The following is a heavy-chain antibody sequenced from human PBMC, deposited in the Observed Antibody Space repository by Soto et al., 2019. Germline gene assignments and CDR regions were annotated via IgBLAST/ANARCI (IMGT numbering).Heavy chain of an antibody. CDR2: INAGNGDT. CDR3: ARDPIGYCSGGRCSLGWFDP. D-gene: IGHD2-15*01. CDR1: GYTFTSYA. Sequence: QVQLVQSGTEEKKPGASVKVSCTASGYTFTSYAIHWVRQAPGQRLEWMGWINAGNGDTKYSQRFQGGVTLTRDTSASTAYMELSSLTSDDTAVYYCARDPIGYCSGGRCSLGWFDPWGQGTLVTVSS. J-gene: IGHJ5*02. V-gene: IGHV1-3*05.